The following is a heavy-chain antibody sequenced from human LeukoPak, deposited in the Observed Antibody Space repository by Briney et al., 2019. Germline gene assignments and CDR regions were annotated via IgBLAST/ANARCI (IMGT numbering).Heavy chain of an antibody. CDR1: GYTFTNYW. V-gene: IGHV5-51*01. CDR3: ARHYGSAWFAH. D-gene: IGHD6-25*01. Sequence: GESLRISCKTSGYTFTNYWLAWVRQMPGKGLEWVGIFNPRDSSTRYSPSFQGQATFSADSSVSTAYLQWSSLRASDTAIYYCARHYGSAWFAHWGQGTQVTVSS. J-gene: IGHJ5*02. CDR2: FNPRDSST.